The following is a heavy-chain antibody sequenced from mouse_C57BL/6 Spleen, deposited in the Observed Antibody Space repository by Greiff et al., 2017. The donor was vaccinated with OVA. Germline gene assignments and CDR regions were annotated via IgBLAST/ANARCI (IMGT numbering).Heavy chain of an antibody. Sequence: QVQLQQPVAELVRPGSSVKLSCKASGYTFTSYWMHWVKQRPIQGLEWIGNIDPSDSETHYNQKFKDKATLTVDKSSSTAYMQLSSLTSEDSAVYYCARSSNAMDYWGQGTSVTVSS. CDR3: ARSSNAMDY. J-gene: IGHJ4*01. V-gene: IGHV1-52*01. CDR1: GYTFTSYW. CDR2: IDPSDSET.